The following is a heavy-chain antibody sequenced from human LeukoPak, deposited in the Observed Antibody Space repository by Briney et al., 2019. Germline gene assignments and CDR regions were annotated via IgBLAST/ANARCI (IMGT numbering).Heavy chain of an antibody. D-gene: IGHD6-13*01. CDR3: ARLIAAAGPALDY. J-gene: IGHJ4*02. V-gene: IGHV4-59*01. CDR1: GGSISSYY. Sequence: SETLSLTCTVSGGSISSYYWSWIRQPPGKGLEWIGYIYYSGSTNYNPSLKSRVTISVDTSKNQFSLKLSPVTAADTAVYYCARLIAAAGPALDYWGQGTLVTVSS. CDR2: IYYSGST.